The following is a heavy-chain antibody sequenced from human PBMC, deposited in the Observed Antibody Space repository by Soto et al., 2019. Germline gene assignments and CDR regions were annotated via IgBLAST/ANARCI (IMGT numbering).Heavy chain of an antibody. CDR1: GGSISSGGYY. CDR3: ARALVTHPVYYFDY. J-gene: IGHJ4*02. V-gene: IGHV4-31*03. CDR2: IYYSGST. Sequence: SETLSLTCTVSGGSISSGGYYWSWIRQHPGKGLEWIGYIYYSGSTYYNPSLKSRVTISVDTSKNQFSLKLSSVTAADTAVYYCARALVTHPVYYFDYWGQGTLVTVSS. D-gene: IGHD3-9*01.